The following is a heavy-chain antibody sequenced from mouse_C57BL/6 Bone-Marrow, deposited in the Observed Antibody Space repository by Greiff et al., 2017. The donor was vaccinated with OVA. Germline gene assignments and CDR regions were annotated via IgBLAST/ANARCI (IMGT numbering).Heavy chain of an antibody. V-gene: IGHV14-4*01. D-gene: IGHD1-1*01. CDR2: IDPENGDT. CDR1: GGNSKDDY. Sequence: VQLQQSGAELVRPGASVKLSCTDCGGNSKDDYTHPVNHHPEQVHAVIGCIDPENGDTEYASKFQGKATITADTSSNTAYLQLSSLTSEDTAVYYFTLYYYGSGWFAYWGQGTLVTVSA. CDR3: TLYYYGSGWFAY. J-gene: IGHJ3*01.